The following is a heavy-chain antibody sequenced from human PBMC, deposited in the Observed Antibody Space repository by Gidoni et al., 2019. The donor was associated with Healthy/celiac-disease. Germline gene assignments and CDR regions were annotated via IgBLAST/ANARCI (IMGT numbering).Heavy chain of an antibody. CDR1: GYTFTGYY. CDR3: ARSMDTAMVEYDY. D-gene: IGHD5-18*01. Sequence: QVQLVQSGAEVKKPGASVKVSCKASGYTFTGYYMHWLRQAPGQGLEWMGRINPNSGGTNYAQKFQGRVTMTRDTSISTAYMELSRLRSDDTAVYYCARSMDTAMVEYDYWGQGTLVTVSS. J-gene: IGHJ4*02. CDR2: INPNSGGT. V-gene: IGHV1-2*06.